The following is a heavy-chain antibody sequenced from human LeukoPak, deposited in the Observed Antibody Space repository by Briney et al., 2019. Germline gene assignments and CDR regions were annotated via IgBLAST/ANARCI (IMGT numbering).Heavy chain of an antibody. Sequence: PGGSLRLSCAASGFTFSSYSMNWVRQAPGEGLGWVSYISSSSYIYYADSVKGRFTISRDNAKNSLYLQMNSLRAEDTAVYYCAREGQTKRYCSSTSCRGNAFDIWGQGAMVTVSS. V-gene: IGHV3-21*01. D-gene: IGHD2-2*01. CDR3: AREGQTKRYCSSTSCRGNAFDI. CDR2: ISSSSYI. CDR1: GFTFSSYS. J-gene: IGHJ3*02.